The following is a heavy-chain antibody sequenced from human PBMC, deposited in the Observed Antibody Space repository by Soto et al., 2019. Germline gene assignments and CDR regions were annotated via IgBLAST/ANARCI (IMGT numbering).Heavy chain of an antibody. J-gene: IGHJ4*02. CDR3: ARDRGSGYLSYFDY. CDR2: INPNSGGT. CDR1: GYTSTGYY. D-gene: IGHD6-19*01. V-gene: IGHV1-2*04. Sequence: ASVKVSCKASGYTSTGYYMHWVRQAPGQGLEWMGWINPNSGGTNYAQKFQGWVTMTRDTSISTAYMELSRLRSDDTAVYYCARDRGSGYLSYFDYWGQGTLVTVSS.